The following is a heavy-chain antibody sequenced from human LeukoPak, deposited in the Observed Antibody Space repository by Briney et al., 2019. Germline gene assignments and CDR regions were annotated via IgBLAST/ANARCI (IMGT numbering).Heavy chain of an antibody. V-gene: IGHV1-2*02. D-gene: IGHD2-2*01. CDR3: ARVSVVPAASLYYYGMDV. J-gene: IGHJ6*02. Sequence: GASVKVSCKASGYTFTGYYMHWVRQAPGQGLEWMGWINPNSGGTNYAQKFQGRVTMTRDTSISTAYMELSRLRSDDTAVYYCARVSVVPAASLYYYGMDVWGQGTTVTVS. CDR1: GYTFTGYY. CDR2: INPNSGGT.